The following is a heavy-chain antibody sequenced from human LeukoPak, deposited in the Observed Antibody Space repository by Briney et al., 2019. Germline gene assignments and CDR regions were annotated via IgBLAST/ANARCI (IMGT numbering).Heavy chain of an antibody. D-gene: IGHD5-18*01. Sequence: PGGSLRLSCAASGFTFSSYSMNWVRQAPGKGLEWVSSISSSSSYIYYADSVKGRFTISRDNSKNTLYLQMNSLRAEDTAVYYCAKEGGGGLQLWADGVFDYWGQGTLGTVSS. CDR3: AKEGGGGLQLWADGVFDY. J-gene: IGHJ4*02. V-gene: IGHV3-21*01. CDR1: GFTFSSYS. CDR2: ISSSSSYI.